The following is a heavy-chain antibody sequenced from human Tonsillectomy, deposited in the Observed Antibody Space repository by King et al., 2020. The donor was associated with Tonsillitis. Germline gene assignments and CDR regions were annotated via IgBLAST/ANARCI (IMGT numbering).Heavy chain of an antibody. CDR2: INWNSDKI. V-gene: IGHV3-9*01. CDR1: GFTFDDYA. J-gene: IGHJ4*02. CDR3: AKAERSTLTTPVFDY. D-gene: IGHD4-11*01. Sequence: VQLVESGGGLVQPGRSLRLSCTASGFTFDDYAMHWVRQAPGKGLEGVAGINWNSDKIDYADSVKGRFTISRDNAKNSLYLQMNSLRGEDTAFFYCAKAERSTLTTPVFDYWGQGTLVTVPS.